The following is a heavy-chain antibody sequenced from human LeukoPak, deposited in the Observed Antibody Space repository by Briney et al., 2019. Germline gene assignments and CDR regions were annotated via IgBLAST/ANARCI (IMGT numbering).Heavy chain of an antibody. V-gene: IGHV3-23*01. D-gene: IGHD5-12*01. CDR3: AKDLDIVATITGN. CDR2: VSGSGGST. J-gene: IGHJ4*02. Sequence: GGSLRLSCAASGFTFSSYAMSWVRQAPGKGLEWVSGVSGSGGSTYYADSVKGRFTISRNNSKNTLYLQMNSLRAEDTAVYYCAKDLDIVATITGNWGQGTLVTVSS. CDR1: GFTFSSYA.